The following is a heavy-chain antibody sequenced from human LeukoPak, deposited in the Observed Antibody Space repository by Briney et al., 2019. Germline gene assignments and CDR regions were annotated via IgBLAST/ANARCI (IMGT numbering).Heavy chain of an antibody. Sequence: SETLSLTCTVSGGSISSYYWSWIRQPPGKGLEWIGYIYYSGSTNYNPSLKSRVTISVDTSKNQFSLKLSSVTAADTAVYYCASHPTHNGLTEAFDIWGQGTMVTVSS. CDR2: IYYSGST. CDR1: GGSISSYY. D-gene: IGHD1-14*01. J-gene: IGHJ3*02. CDR3: ASHPTHNGLTEAFDI. V-gene: IGHV4-59*08.